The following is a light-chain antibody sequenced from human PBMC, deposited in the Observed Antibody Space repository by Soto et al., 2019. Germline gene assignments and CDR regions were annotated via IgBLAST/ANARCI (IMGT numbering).Light chain of an antibody. V-gene: IGKV1-9*01. CDR2: SAS. CDR3: QQIHSYPVT. J-gene: IGKJ4*01. CDR1: QDISSH. Sequence: DIQLTQSPAFLSTSVGDKVTITCRASQDISSHLAWYQQKPGKAPNLLVYSASTLQRGVPSRFSVSGSGTGFTLIISSQQPEDFASYFCQQIHSYPVTFGGGTKVEIE.